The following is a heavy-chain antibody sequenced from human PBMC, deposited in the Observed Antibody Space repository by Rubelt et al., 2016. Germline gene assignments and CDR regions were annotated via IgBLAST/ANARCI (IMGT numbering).Heavy chain of an antibody. J-gene: IGHJ4*02. D-gene: IGHD4-17*01. CDR3: ARGFGLTTVTNTADY. Sequence: QVQLQQWGAGLLKPSETLSLTCAVYGGSFSGYYWSWIRQPPGKGLEWIGSFYYSGSTYYKPSLKSRVTISVNTSKNQFYLKVSSVAAADTAVYYCARGFGLTTVTNTADYWGQGTLVTVSS. CDR2: FYYSGST. V-gene: IGHV4-34*01. CDR1: GGSFSGYY.